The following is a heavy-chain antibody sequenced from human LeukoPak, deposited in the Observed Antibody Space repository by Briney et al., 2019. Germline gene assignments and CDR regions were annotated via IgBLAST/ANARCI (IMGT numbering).Heavy chain of an antibody. CDR3: AKGLYYYDSRGYYVAEYFQH. CDR2: IYSGGST. Sequence: GGSLRLSCAASGFTVSSNYMSWVRQAPGKGLGWVSVIYSGGSTYYADSVKGRFTISRDNSKNTLYLQMNSLRAEDTAVYYCAKGLYYYDSRGYYVAEYFQHWGPGTLVTVSS. J-gene: IGHJ1*01. CDR1: GFTVSSNY. D-gene: IGHD3-22*01. V-gene: IGHV3-66*01.